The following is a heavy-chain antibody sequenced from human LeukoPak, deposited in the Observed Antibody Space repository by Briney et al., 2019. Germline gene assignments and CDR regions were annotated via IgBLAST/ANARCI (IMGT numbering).Heavy chain of an antibody. CDR1: GGTFSSYA. CDR3: ARERSGPSYFDY. Sequence: ASVKVSCKASGGTFSSYAISWVRQAPGQGLEWMGGIIPIFGTANYAQKFQGRVTITADKSTSTAYMELSSLRSEDTAVYYCARERSGPSYFDYWGQGTLVTVSS. D-gene: IGHD6-25*01. J-gene: IGHJ4*02. CDR2: IIPIFGTA. V-gene: IGHV1-69*06.